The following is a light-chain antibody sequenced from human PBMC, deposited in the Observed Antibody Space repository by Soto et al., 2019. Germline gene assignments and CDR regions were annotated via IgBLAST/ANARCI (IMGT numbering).Light chain of an antibody. J-gene: IGKJ5*01. CDR1: QDISNY. Sequence: DIQMTPSPSSLSSSVGNKVTIPFQASQDISNYLNWYQQKPGKAPKLLIYDASNLETGVPSRFSGSGSGTDFTFTISSLQPEDIATYYCQQYDNLPITFGQGTRLENK. CDR2: DAS. CDR3: QQYDNLPIT. V-gene: IGKV1-33*01.